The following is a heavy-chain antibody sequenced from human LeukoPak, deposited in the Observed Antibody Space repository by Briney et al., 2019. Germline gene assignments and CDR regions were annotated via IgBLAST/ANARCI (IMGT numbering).Heavy chain of an antibody. CDR3: ARAQAHVDTAMVFDY. D-gene: IGHD5-18*01. V-gene: IGHV1-18*01. J-gene: IGHJ4*02. CDR1: GYTFTSYG. Sequence: GASVKVSCKASGYTFTSYGISWVRQAPGQGLEWMGWISAYNGNTNYAQKLQGRVTMTTDTSTSTAYMELRSLRSDDTAVYYCARAQAHVDTAMVFDYWGQGTLVTVSS. CDR2: ISAYNGNT.